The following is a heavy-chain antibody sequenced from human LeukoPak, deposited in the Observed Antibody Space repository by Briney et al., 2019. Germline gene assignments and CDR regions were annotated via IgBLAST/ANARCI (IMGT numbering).Heavy chain of an antibody. V-gene: IGHV4-34*01. CDR3: ARQNQYYDFWSGYYYFDY. D-gene: IGHD3-3*01. CDR2: INHSGST. CDR1: GGSFSGYY. J-gene: IGHJ4*02. Sequence: KPSETLSLTCAVYGGSFSGYYWSWIRQPPGKGLEWIGEINHSGSTNYNPSLKSRVTISVDTSKNQFSLKLSSVTAADTAVYYCARQNQYYDFWSGYYYFDYWGQGTLVTVSS.